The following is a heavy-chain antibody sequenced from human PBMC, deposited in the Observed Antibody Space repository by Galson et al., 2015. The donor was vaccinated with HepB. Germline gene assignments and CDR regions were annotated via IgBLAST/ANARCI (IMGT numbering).Heavy chain of an antibody. V-gene: IGHV1-58*01. CDR1: GFTFTSSA. Sequence: SVKVSCKASGFTFTSSAVQWVRQARGQRLEWIGWIVVGSGNTNYAQKFQERVTITRDMSTSTAYMELSSLRSEDTAVYYCAASFGGSYSYFDYWGQGTLVTVSS. CDR3: AASFGGSYSYFDY. D-gene: IGHD1-26*01. J-gene: IGHJ4*02. CDR2: IVVGSGNT.